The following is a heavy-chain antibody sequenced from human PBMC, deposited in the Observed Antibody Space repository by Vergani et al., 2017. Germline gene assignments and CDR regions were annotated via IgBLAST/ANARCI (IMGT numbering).Heavy chain of an antibody. D-gene: IGHD2-8*02. J-gene: IGHJ4*02. CDR3: ARNPGGAHFYDY. Sequence: QVQMQESGPGLVKPPGTLSLSCSVSGDSISTSDWWSWVRQSPGRGLEWIGKVGHSGSTHIKASFRSRVTLSVDWSRNQFSLQLASLTAADTAIYFCARNPGGAHFYDYWGQGSLVTVSS. CDR2: VGHSGST. V-gene: IGHV4-4*01. CDR1: GDSISTSDW.